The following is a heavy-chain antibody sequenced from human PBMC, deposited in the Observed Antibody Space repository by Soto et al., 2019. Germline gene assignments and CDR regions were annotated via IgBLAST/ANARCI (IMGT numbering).Heavy chain of an antibody. CDR2: IKGDGIST. J-gene: IGHJ4*02. V-gene: IGHV3-74*01. D-gene: IGHD3-10*01. Sequence: EVQLVESGGGLVQSGGSLRLSCEASGFTFSSYWMHWVRQAPGKGLVWVSRIKGDGISTNYADSVKGRFTISRDNAKDTVFLQMNGLSADDTAVYYCARGAMGNYYNDYSGQGILVTVSS. CDR1: GFTFSSYW. CDR3: ARGAMGNYYNDY.